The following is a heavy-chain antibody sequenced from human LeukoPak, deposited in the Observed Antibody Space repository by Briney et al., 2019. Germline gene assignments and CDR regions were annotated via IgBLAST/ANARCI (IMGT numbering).Heavy chain of an antibody. CDR3: ARVYGSGIPRWYFDL. Sequence: SVKVSCKASGGTFSSYAISWVRQAPGQGLEWMGGIIPIFGTANYAQKFQGRVTITADESTSTAYMELSSLRSEDTAVYYCARVYGSGIPRWYFDLWGRGTLVTVSS. CDR1: GGTFSSYA. CDR2: IIPIFGTA. V-gene: IGHV1-69*01. J-gene: IGHJ2*01. D-gene: IGHD3-10*01.